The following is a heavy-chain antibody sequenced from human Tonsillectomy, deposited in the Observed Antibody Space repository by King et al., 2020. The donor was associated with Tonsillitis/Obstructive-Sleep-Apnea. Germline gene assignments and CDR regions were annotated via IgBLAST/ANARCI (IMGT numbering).Heavy chain of an antibody. V-gene: IGHV1-46*01. CDR1: GYTFTSYY. CDR3: ARAEQSCSSTSCPLYYYYMDV. Sequence: QVQLVESGAEVKKPGASVKVSCKASGYTFTSYYMHWVRQAPGQGLEWMGIINPSGGSTSYAQKFQGRVTMTRDTSTSTVYMELSSLRSEDTAVYYCARAEQSCSSTSCPLYYYYMDVWGKGTTVTVSS. D-gene: IGHD2-2*01. CDR2: INPSGGST. J-gene: IGHJ6*03.